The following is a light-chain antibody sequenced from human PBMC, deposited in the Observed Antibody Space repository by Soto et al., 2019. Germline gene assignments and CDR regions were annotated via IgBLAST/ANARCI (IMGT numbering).Light chain of an antibody. V-gene: IGLV2-14*01. CDR1: SSDVGGYNY. CDR2: DVS. CDR3: SSYTSSSTYVV. Sequence: QSALTQPASVSGSAGKSITISCTGTSSDVGGYNYVSWYQQHPGKAPKLMIYDVSNRPSGVSNRFSGSKSGNTASLTISGLQAEDEADYYCSSYTSSSTYVVFGGGTKVTV. J-gene: IGLJ2*01.